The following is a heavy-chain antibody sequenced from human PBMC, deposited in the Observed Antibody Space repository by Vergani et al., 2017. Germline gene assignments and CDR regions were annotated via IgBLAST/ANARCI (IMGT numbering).Heavy chain of an antibody. J-gene: IGHJ4*02. Sequence: QVQLVQSGGGVVQTGGSLRLSCVASGYTFTRYGMQWVRQAQGKGLEWVAYVLFDGSNEYYADSVKGRFIVSRDNSNDALYLQMNSLRTNDTAVYYCARDLAYCHEGSCALWGQGSVVTVSS. CDR2: VLFDGSNE. D-gene: IGHD2-15*01. CDR3: ARDLAYCHEGSCAL. V-gene: IGHV3-30*02. CDR1: GYTFTRYG.